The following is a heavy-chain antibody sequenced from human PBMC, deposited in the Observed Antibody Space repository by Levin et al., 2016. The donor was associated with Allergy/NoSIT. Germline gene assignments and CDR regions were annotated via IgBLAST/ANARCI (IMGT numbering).Heavy chain of an antibody. CDR3: ATKPDALYYFDH. V-gene: IGHV4-30-4*01. J-gene: IGHJ4*02. CDR1: GGSTSSDESW. D-gene: IGHD1-14*01. CDR2: ILYRGANYYT. Sequence: SETLSLTCTVSGGSTSSDESWWSWVRQPPGKGLEWIGYILYRGANYYTYYNPSLKSRVVISLDTSTNQISLDLNSVTAADTAVYFCATKPDALYYFDHWGQGTLVTVSS.